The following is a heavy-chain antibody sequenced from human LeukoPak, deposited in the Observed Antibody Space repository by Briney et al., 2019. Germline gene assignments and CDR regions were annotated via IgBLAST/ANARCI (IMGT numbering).Heavy chain of an antibody. D-gene: IGHD3-10*01. Sequence: SQTLSLTCTVSVGSISTGGYYWSWIRQPPGKGLEWIGYISYSGGTYYNPSLESRPSISVDASKSQSSLKMRSVTAADTAVYYCATTSKYIGSGRDDSFDIWGQGTMVTVSS. J-gene: IGHJ3*02. V-gene: IGHV4-30-4*01. CDR3: ATTSKYIGSGRDDSFDI. CDR2: ISYSGGT. CDR1: VGSISTGGYY.